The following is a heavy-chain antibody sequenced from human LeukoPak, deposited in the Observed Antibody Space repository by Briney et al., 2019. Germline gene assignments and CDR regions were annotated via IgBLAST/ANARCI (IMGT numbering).Heavy chain of an antibody. CDR1: GFTFSSYG. CDR3: ARDLYDSGAYSSPIDY. J-gene: IGHJ4*02. V-gene: IGHV3-21*01. Sequence: GRSLRLSCAASGFTFSSYGMHWVRQAPGKGLEWVSSISSSSSYIHSADSVKGRFTISRDNAKNSLYLQMNSLRAEDTAVYYCARDLYDSGAYSSPIDYWGQGTLVIVSS. D-gene: IGHD3-22*01. CDR2: ISSSSSYI.